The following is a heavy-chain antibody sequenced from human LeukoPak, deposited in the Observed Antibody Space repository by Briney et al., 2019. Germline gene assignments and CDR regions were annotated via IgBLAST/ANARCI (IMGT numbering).Heavy chain of an antibody. Sequence: SETLSLTCTVSGGSISSYYWSWIRQPPGKGLEWIGYIYYSGSTNYNPSLKSRVTISVDTSKNQFSLKLSSVTAADTAVYYCARDPYYYDSSRDWGQGTLVTVSS. D-gene: IGHD3-22*01. V-gene: IGHV4-59*01. CDR3: ARDPYYYDSSRD. CDR2: IYYSGST. CDR1: GGSISSYY. J-gene: IGHJ4*02.